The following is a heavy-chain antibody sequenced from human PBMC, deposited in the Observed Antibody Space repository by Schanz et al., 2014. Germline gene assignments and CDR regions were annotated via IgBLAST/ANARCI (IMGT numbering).Heavy chain of an antibody. V-gene: IGHV3-66*01. Sequence: EVQLVESGGDLVQPGGSQRLSCAASGFIVSSTYMTWVRQAPGKGLEWVSSIVGGGGRTYYADSVKGRFTISRDNAKNSLYLQMNSLRAEDTAVYYCARGTDTAMEHRPFDYWGQGTLVTVSS. CDR2: VGGGGRT. CDR3: ARGTDTAMEHRPFDY. D-gene: IGHD5-18*01. J-gene: IGHJ4*02. CDR1: GFIVSSTY.